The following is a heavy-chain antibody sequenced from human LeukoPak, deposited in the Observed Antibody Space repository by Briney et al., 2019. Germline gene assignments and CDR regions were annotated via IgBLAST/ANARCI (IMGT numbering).Heavy chain of an antibody. V-gene: IGHV3-7*01. CDR3: ARDPYDSRSGSYGAFDI. Sequence: GGSLRLSCAASGFTFSSYWMSWVRQAPGKGLEWVANIKQDGSEEYNVDCVKGRFTISRDNAKNSLYLQMNSLRAEDTAVYYCARDPYDSRSGSYGAFDIWGQGTMVTVSS. D-gene: IGHD3-22*01. CDR2: IKQDGSEE. J-gene: IGHJ3*02. CDR1: GFTFSSYW.